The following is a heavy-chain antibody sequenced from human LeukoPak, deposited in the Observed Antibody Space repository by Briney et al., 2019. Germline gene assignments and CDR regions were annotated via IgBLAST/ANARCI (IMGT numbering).Heavy chain of an antibody. D-gene: IGHD1-26*01. CDR3: AKPLGGSYLFDR. CDR1: GFTFSSYW. V-gene: IGHV3-23*05. CDR2: IEVGGAIT. Sequence: GGSLRLSCAASGFTFSSYWMSWVRQAPGKGLEWVSTIEVGGAITHYAASVKGRFTISRDTSRKILYLQMDSLRPEDTAVYYCAKPLGGSYLFDRWGQGTLVTVSS. J-gene: IGHJ5*02.